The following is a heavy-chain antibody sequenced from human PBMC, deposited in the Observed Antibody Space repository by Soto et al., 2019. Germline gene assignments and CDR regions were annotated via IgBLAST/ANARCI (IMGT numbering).Heavy chain of an antibody. Sequence: SETLSLTCAVSGGSISSGGYSWSWIRQPPGKGLEWIGYIYHSGSTYYNPSLKSRVTISVDRSKNQFSLKLSSVTAADTAVYYCARAGLRMGYYYYGMDVWGQGTTVTVSS. CDR3: ARAGLRMGYYYYGMDV. D-gene: IGHD5-12*01. J-gene: IGHJ6*02. CDR1: GGSISSGGYS. V-gene: IGHV4-30-2*01. CDR2: IYHSGST.